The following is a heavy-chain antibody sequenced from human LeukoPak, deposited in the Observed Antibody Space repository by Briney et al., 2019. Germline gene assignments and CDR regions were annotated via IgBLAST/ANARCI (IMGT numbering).Heavy chain of an antibody. CDR1: GGSISSSSYY. V-gene: IGHV4-39*02. CDR3: ARDSTRSYYYDSSGFTVGLGY. J-gene: IGHJ4*02. D-gene: IGHD3-22*01. CDR2: IYYSGST. Sequence: SETLSLTCTVSGGSISSSSYYWGWIRQPPGKGLEWIGSIYYSGSTYCNPSLKSRVTISVDTSKNQFSLKLSSVTAADTAVYYCARDSTRSYYYDSSGFTVGLGYWGQGTLVTVSS.